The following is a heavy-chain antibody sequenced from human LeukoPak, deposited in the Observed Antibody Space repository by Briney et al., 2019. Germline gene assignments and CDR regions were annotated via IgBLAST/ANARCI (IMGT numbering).Heavy chain of an antibody. J-gene: IGHJ4*02. V-gene: IGHV1-2*02. Sequence: ASVKVSCKASGGTFSSYAISWVRQAPGQGLEWMGWINPNSGGTNYAQKFQGRVTMTRDTSISTAYMELSRLRSDDTAVYYCARGRFFGVVMGPIDYWGQGTLVTVSS. CDR3: ARGRFFGVVMGPIDY. D-gene: IGHD3-3*01. CDR1: GGTFSSYA. CDR2: INPNSGGT.